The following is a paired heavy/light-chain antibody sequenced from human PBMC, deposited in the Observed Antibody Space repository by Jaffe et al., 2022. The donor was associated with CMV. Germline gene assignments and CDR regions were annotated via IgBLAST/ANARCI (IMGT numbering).Light chain of an antibody. V-gene: IGKV1-39*01. CDR2: AAS. J-gene: IGKJ2*01. CDR3: QQSYSTVYT. CDR1: QSISSY. Sequence: DIQMTQSPSSLSASVGDRVTITCRASQSISSYLNWYQQKPGKAPKLLIYAASSLQSGVPSRFSGSGSGTDFTLTISSLQPEDFATYYCQQSYSTVYTFGQGTKLEIK.
Heavy chain of an antibody. D-gene: IGHD3-16*01. J-gene: IGHJ5*02. CDR1: GGTFSSYA. V-gene: IGHV1-69*09. CDR3: ARVAIGGSIEKRENWFDP. Sequence: QVQLVQSGAEVKKPGSSVKVSCKASGGTFSSYAISWVRQAPGQGLEWMGRIIPILGIANYAQKFQGRVTITADKSTSTAYMELSSLRSEDTAVYYCARVAIGGSIEKRENWFDPWGQGTLVTVSS. CDR2: IIPILGIA.